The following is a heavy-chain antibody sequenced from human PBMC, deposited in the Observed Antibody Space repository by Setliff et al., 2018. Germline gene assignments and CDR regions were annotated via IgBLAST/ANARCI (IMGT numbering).Heavy chain of an antibody. Sequence: ASVKVSCKSSGGTFSSSGITWVRQAPGQGLQWLGRFIPILGATNYAQNFQGRVTITADESTSTGYMELRSLRSDDTAVYYCARELRSPYWHLDSWGQGTLVTV. CDR2: FIPILGAT. J-gene: IGHJ5*01. D-gene: IGHD3-16*01. CDR1: GGTFSSSG. V-gene: IGHV1-69*13. CDR3: ARELRSPYWHLDS.